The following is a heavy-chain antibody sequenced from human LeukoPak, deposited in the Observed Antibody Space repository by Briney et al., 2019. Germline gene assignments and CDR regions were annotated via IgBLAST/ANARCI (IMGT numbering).Heavy chain of an antibody. CDR3: ARSLRFLEWLFY. D-gene: IGHD3-3*01. V-gene: IGHV1-2*02. J-gene: IGHJ4*02. CDR2: INPNSGGT. CDR1: GYTFTGYY. Sequence: ASVKVSCKASGYTFTGYYMHWLRQAPGQGLEWMGWINPNSGGTNYAQKFQGRVTMTRDTSISTAYMELSRLRSDDTAVHYCARSLRFLEWLFYWGQGTLVTVSS.